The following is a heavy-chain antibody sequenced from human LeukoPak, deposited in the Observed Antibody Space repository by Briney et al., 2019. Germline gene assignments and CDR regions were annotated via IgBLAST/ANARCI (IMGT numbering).Heavy chain of an antibody. V-gene: IGHV3-23*01. CDR3: ARDYHYGMTS. CDR2: IKGGGGDP. J-gene: IGHJ6*02. CDR1: GFTFSSYA. Sequence: PGGSLRLSCAASGFTFSSYAMGWVRQAPGKGLEWVSSIKGGGGDPFYAESVRGRFTISRDNSKNTLYLQLNSLRAEDTAVYYCARDYHYGMTSGAKGPRSPSP.